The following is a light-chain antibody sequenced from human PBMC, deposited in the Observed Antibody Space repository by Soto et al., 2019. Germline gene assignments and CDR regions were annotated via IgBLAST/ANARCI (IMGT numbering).Light chain of an antibody. Sequence: QSVLTQPASVSGSPGQSITISCTGTSSDVGGYNYVSWYQQHPGKAPKLMIYEVSNRPSGVSNRFSGSKSGNTASLTISGLQAEDEADYYCSSYTSSSNRVSGTGTKVTVL. CDR1: SSDVGGYNY. CDR3: SSYTSSSNRV. CDR2: EVS. J-gene: IGLJ1*01. V-gene: IGLV2-14*01.